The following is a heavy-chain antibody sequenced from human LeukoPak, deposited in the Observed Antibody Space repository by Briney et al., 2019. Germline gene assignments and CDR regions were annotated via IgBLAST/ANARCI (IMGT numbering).Heavy chain of an antibody. CDR2: ISYDGSNK. D-gene: IGHD2-15*01. Sequence: GGSLRLSCAASGFTFSSYGMHWVRQAPGKGLEWVAVISYDGSNKYYADSVKGRFTISRDNSKNTLYLKMNSLRAEDTAVYYCAKDGYCSGGSCYIYYYGMDVWGQGTTVTVSS. V-gene: IGHV3-30*18. CDR3: AKDGYCSGGSCYIYYYGMDV. J-gene: IGHJ6*02. CDR1: GFTFSSYG.